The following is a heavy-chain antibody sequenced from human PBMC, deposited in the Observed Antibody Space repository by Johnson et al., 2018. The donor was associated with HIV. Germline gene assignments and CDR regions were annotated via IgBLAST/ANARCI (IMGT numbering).Heavy chain of an antibody. V-gene: IGHV3-30*18. D-gene: IGHD3-10*01. Sequence: QVQLVESGGGVVQPGGSLRLSCAASGFTFSSYGMHWVRQAPGKGLEWVAVISYDGSNKYYADSVKGRFTISRDNSKNTLYLQMNSLRAEDTALYYCAKSTQASIVRESGPYGAFDIWGQGTMVTVSS. CDR3: AKSTQASIVRESGPYGAFDI. CDR2: ISYDGSNK. J-gene: IGHJ3*02. CDR1: GFTFSSYG.